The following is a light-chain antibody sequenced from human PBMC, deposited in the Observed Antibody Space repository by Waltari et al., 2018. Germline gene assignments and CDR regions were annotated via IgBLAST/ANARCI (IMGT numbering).Light chain of an antibody. Sequence: QSVLTQPASVSGSPGQSITISCTGTSSDVGNSNVVSWYLQDPGKVPKLLIYEDTMRPSGVSNRFAGSKAGNTAFLTVAGLRTEDEGDYYCCSYSRSGTFLFGTGTRVTVL. CDR3: CSYSRSGTFL. J-gene: IGLJ1*01. CDR1: SSDVGNSNV. V-gene: IGLV2-23*01. CDR2: EDT.